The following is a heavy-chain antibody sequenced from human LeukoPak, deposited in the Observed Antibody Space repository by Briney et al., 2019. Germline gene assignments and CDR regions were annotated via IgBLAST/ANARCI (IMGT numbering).Heavy chain of an antibody. D-gene: IGHD1-20*01. CDR3: AKPAAGFGTNWYDGPYYFDS. CDR2: IRYDGSNK. J-gene: IGHJ4*02. Sequence: GGSLRLSCAASGFTFSSYGMHWVRQAPGKGLEWVAFIRYDGSNKYYADSVKGRFTIYRDNSKDMLYLQMSSLKPEDTAVYYCAKPAAGFGTNWYDGPYYFDSWGQGTLVTVSS. CDR1: GFTFSSYG. V-gene: IGHV3-30*02.